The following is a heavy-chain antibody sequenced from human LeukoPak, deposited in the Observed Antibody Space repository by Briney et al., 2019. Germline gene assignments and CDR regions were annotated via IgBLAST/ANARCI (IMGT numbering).Heavy chain of an antibody. CDR2: ISSGRSYL. Sequence: GGSLRLSCAASGFTFSSYAMSWVRQAPGKGLEWVSSISSGRSYLYYADSVKGRFTISRDNAKNSLYLQMNSLRAEDTAMYYCARGGGVVVSDAFDVWGQGTMVTVSS. J-gene: IGHJ3*01. V-gene: IGHV3-21*01. CDR3: ARGGGVVVSDAFDV. CDR1: GFTFSSYA. D-gene: IGHD3-22*01.